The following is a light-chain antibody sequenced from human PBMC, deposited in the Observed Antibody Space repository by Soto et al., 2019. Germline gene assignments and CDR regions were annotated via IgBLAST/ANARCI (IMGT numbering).Light chain of an antibody. J-gene: IGKJ4*01. CDR2: KAS. V-gene: IGKV1-5*03. CDR3: QQYNSYSPVT. Sequence: DIQMTQSPSTLSASVGDRVTITCRASQSIHSYLAWYQQKPGKAPKLLIYKASSLESGVPSRFSGSGSGTEFILTISSLQPDDFATYYCQQYNSYSPVTFGGGTKVEIK. CDR1: QSIHSY.